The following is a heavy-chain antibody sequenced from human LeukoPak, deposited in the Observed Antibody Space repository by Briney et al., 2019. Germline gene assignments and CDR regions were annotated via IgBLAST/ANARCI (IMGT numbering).Heavy chain of an antibody. CDR3: AKDQGSFVVVVAATVPDY. CDR2: ISYDGSNK. D-gene: IGHD2-15*01. Sequence: GGSLRLSCAAPGFTFSSYGMHWVRQAPGKGLEWVAVISYDGSNKYYADSVKGRFTISRDNSKNTLYLQMNSLRAEDTAVYYCAKDQGSFVVVVAATVPDYWGQGTLVTVSS. CDR1: GFTFSSYG. J-gene: IGHJ4*02. V-gene: IGHV3-30*18.